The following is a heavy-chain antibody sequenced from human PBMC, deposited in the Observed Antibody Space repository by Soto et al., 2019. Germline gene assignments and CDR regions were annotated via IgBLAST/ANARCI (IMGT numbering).Heavy chain of an antibody. V-gene: IGHV1-2*02. J-gene: IGHJ6*02. CDR2: INPKFGDT. Sequence: QVQLVQSGAEVKEPGESVRVSCEASGYTFTAYYIHWVRQAPGQGLEWMGWINPKFGDTTYAQDFQGRVSMTRDMSISTVYMELSSLTSDDTAIYYCARNMDYYYGRGSGNGHGVWGQGTTVTVFS. CDR3: ARNMDYYYGRGSGNGHGV. CDR1: GYTFTAYY. D-gene: IGHD3-10*02.